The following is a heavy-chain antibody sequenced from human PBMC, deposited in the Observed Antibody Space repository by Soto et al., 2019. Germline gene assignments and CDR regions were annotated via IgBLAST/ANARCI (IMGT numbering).Heavy chain of an antibody. CDR1: GFTVSSNY. Sequence: GGSLRLSCAASGFTVSSNYMSWVRQAPGKGLEWVSVIYSGGSTYYADSVKGRFTISRDNSKNTLYLQMNSLRAEDTAVYYCARDPPTDYYYDSSGTKGYWGQGTLVTVSS. J-gene: IGHJ4*02. CDR3: ARDPPTDYYYDSSGTKGY. D-gene: IGHD3-22*01. CDR2: IYSGGST. V-gene: IGHV3-53*01.